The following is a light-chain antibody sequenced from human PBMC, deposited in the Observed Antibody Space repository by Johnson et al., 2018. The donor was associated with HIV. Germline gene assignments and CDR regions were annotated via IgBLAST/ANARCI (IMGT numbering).Light chain of an antibody. Sequence: QSVLTQPPSVSAAPGQKVTISCSGSSSNIGNNYVSWYQQLPGTAPKLLIYENSKRPSGIPDRFSGSKSGTSATLGITGLQTGDEADYYCGTWDSRLSVPCFGSGTKVTVL. CDR3: GTWDSRLSVPC. CDR2: ENS. V-gene: IGLV1-51*02. J-gene: IGLJ1*01. CDR1: SSNIGNNY.